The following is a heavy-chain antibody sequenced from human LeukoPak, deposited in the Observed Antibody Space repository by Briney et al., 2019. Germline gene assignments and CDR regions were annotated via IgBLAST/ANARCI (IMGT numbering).Heavy chain of an antibody. D-gene: IGHD6-19*01. Sequence: PGGSLRLSCVGSGISFKNFAMSWVRQAPRKGLEWVSAISGSGGSTYYADTVKGRFTVSRDDSKNTLYLQMNSLRAEDTAVYFCAKDGAVSGMCRGFAYWGQGIVVTVSS. J-gene: IGHJ4*02. CDR1: GISFKNFA. CDR2: ISGSGGST. V-gene: IGHV3-23*01. CDR3: AKDGAVSGMCRGFAY.